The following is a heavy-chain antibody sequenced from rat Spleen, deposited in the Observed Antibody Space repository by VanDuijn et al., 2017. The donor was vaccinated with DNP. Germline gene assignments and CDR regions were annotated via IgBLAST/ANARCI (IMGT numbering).Heavy chain of an antibody. CDR2: IWNNGGT. D-gene: IGHD4-4*01. CDR1: GFPLTNYG. J-gene: IGHJ2*01. CDR3: ARDENSWLVGYFDY. Sequence: QVQLKESGPGLVQPSQTLSLTCTVSGFPLTNYGVHWVRQPPGKGLEWMGVIWNNGGTRYNSVLKSRLSISKDTSKRQVFLKMNSLQTEDTATYYCARDENSWLVGYFDYWGQGVMVTVSS. V-gene: IGHV2-41*01.